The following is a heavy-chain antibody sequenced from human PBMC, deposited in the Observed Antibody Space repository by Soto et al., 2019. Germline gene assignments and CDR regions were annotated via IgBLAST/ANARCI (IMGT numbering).Heavy chain of an antibody. CDR3: ARDPRSANYNVH. V-gene: IGHV4-31*03. D-gene: IGHD3-3*01. CDR2: IYYTGNS. CDR1: GASVSSGSNY. J-gene: IGHJ4*02. Sequence: PQTLFLTCTVSGASVSSGSNYGSGIRQHQGRGLGWIGYIYYTGNSYYNPSIKSRLAISVDTSKNQFSLKLTSVTAADTAGNYSARDPRSANYNVHWGQGTLITAS.